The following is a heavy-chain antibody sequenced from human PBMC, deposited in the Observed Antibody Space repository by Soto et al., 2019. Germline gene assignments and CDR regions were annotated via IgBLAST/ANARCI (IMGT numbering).Heavy chain of an antibody. CDR1: GGTFSSYT. V-gene: IGHV1-69*02. Sequence: QVQLVQSGAEVKKPGSSVKVSCKASGGTFSSYTISWVRQAPGQGLEWMGRIIPILGIANYAQKFQGRVTITADKSTSTAYMELSSLRSEDTAVYYCARAGTEWELTRKLYYFDYWGQGTLVTVSS. J-gene: IGHJ4*02. D-gene: IGHD1-26*01. CDR2: IIPILGIA. CDR3: ARAGTEWELTRKLYYFDY.